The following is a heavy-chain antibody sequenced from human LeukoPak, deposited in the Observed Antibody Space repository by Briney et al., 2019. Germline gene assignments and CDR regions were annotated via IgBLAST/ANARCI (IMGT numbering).Heavy chain of an antibody. J-gene: IGHJ4*02. Sequence: SQTLSLTCAISGDSVSSNSAAWNWIRQSPSRGLEWLGRTYYRAKWYNDYAVSVKSRITINPDTSKNQFSLQLNSVTPEDTAVYYCARDDGIAVAGRFDYWGQGTLVTVSS. D-gene: IGHD6-19*01. CDR1: GDSVSSNSAA. CDR3: ARDDGIAVAGRFDY. V-gene: IGHV6-1*01. CDR2: TYYRAKWYN.